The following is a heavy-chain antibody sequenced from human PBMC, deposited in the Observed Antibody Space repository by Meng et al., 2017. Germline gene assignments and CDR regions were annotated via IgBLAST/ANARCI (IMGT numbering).Heavy chain of an antibody. J-gene: IGHJ4*02. Sequence: ASVKVSCKASGYTFTGYYMHWVRQAPGQGLEWMGRINPNSGGTNYAQKFQGRVTMTRDTSISTAYMELSRLRSDDTAVYYCARDPPYGSGSYYLGADYWGQGTLVTVSS. CDR3: ARDPPYGSGSYYLGADY. V-gene: IGHV1-2*06. CDR2: INPNSGGT. D-gene: IGHD3-10*01. CDR1: GYTFTGYY.